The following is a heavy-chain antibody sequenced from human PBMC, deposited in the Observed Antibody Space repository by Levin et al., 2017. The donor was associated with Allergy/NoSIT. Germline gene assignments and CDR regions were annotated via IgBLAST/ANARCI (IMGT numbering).Heavy chain of an antibody. V-gene: IGHV3-15*01. J-gene: IGHJ4*02. Sequence: GESLKISCAASGFTFNNAWMSWVRQAPGKGLEWVGRIKSQADGGTTDYAAPVKGRFAISRDDSKNTQYLQMNSLTTEDTAVYYCATHPRMLCSHGVCYIEDYWGQGTLVIVSS. CDR1: GFTFNNAW. CDR3: ATHPRMLCSHGVCYIEDY. CDR2: IKSQADGGTT. D-gene: IGHD2-8*01.